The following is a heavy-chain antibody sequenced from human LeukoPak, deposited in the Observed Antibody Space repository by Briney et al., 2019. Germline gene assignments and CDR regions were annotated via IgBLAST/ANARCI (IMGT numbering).Heavy chain of an antibody. CDR2: IYHSGST. CDR1: GGSISSSNW. V-gene: IGHV4-4*02. Sequence: SETLSLTCAVSGGSISSSNWWSWVRQPPGKGLEWIGEIYHSGSTNYNPSLKSRVTISVDKSKNQFSLKLSSETAADTAVYYCARESRGPNLSVAPFFDYWGQGTLVTVSS. CDR3: ARESRGPNLSVAPFFDY. D-gene: IGHD3-10*01. J-gene: IGHJ4*02.